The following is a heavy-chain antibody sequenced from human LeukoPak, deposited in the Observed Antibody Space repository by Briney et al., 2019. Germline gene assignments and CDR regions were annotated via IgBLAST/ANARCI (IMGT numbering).Heavy chain of an antibody. Sequence: GGSLRLSCAASGFTFSSHNMKWVRQTPGKGLEWVSSISTSSSFIYYADSVKGRFTISIDNARNSLYLEMNSLRAEDTAIYYGARNYDFWSSPQGYMDVWGKGTTVIVSS. D-gene: IGHD3-3*01. CDR2: ISTSSSFI. J-gene: IGHJ6*03. CDR1: GFTFSSHN. CDR3: ARNYDFWSSPQGYMDV. V-gene: IGHV3-21*01.